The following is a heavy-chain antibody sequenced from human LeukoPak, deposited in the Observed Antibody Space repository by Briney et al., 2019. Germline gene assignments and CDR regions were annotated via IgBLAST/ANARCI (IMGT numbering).Heavy chain of an antibody. D-gene: IGHD3-16*02. Sequence: SETLSLTCIVSGASISTGDYYWSWIRQPPGKGLEWIGYMYYSGSTYYNPSLKSRVTISVDTSKNHFSLKLSSVTAADTAVYYCARGPNYVWGSYRYFDYWGQGTLVTVSS. CDR1: GASISTGDYY. J-gene: IGHJ4*02. CDR3: ARGPNYVWGSYRYFDY. V-gene: IGHV4-30-4*08. CDR2: MYYSGST.